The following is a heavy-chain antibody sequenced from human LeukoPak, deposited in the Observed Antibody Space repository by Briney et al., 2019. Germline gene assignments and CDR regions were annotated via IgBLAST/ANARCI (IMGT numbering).Heavy chain of an antibody. V-gene: IGHV4-4*07. Sequence: PSETLSLTCIVSGGSINNYYWNWIRQPAGQGLEWIGRIYTSGSTNYNPSLKSRVTMSVDTSKNQFSLKLSSVTAADTAVYYCARAAQLWLRVWFDPWGQGTLVTVSS. CDR1: GGSINNYY. CDR3: ARAAQLWLRVWFDP. CDR2: IYTSGST. D-gene: IGHD5-18*01. J-gene: IGHJ5*02.